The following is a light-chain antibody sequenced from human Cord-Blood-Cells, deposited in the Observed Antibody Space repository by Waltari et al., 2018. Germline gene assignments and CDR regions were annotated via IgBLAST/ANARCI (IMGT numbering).Light chain of an antibody. CDR2: EVS. CDR1: SSDVGGYNY. Sequence: QSALTQPASVSGSPGPSITISCPGTSSDVGGYNYVSWYQQHPGKAPKLMICEVSNRPSGVSNRFSGSKSGNTASLTISGLQAEDEADYYCSSYTSSSTLVFGTGTKVTVL. V-gene: IGLV2-14*01. J-gene: IGLJ1*01. CDR3: SSYTSSSTLV.